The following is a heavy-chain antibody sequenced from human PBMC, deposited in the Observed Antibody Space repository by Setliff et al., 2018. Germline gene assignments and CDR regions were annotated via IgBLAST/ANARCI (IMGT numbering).Heavy chain of an antibody. J-gene: IGHJ4*02. D-gene: IGHD5-18*01. CDR1: GGPISSSNYY. V-gene: IGHV4-39*02. CDR3: ARGRGYSTYWYALPYFDS. CDR2: INYRGNT. Sequence: PSETLSLTCTVSGGPISSSNYYWGWIRQPPGKGLEWIGSINYRGNTHDNPSLRSRVTMSVDTSKSHFSLRLRSLTAADTAVYYCARGRGYSTYWYALPYFDSWGQGALVTVSS.